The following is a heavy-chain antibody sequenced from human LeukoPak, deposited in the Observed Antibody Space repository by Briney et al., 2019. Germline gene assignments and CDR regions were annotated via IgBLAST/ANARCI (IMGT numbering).Heavy chain of an antibody. D-gene: IGHD6-13*01. J-gene: IGHJ4*02. CDR1: GGSFSGYY. Sequence: PSETLSLTCAVYGGSFSGYYWSWIRQPPGKGLEWIGEINHSGSTNYNPSLKSRVTISVDTSKNQFSLELNFVTAADTAVYYCARDGIAAGGRGFDHWGQGTPVTVSS. CDR3: ARDGIAAGGRGFDH. V-gene: IGHV4-34*01. CDR2: INHSGST.